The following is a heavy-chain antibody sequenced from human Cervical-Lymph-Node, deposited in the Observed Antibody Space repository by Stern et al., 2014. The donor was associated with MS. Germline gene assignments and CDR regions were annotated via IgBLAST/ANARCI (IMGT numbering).Heavy chain of an antibody. D-gene: IGHD5-18*01. CDR3: ARTAQLWFFDY. Sequence: VQLEESGAEVKKPGASVKVSCKASGYTFTNYFMHWVRQAPGQGLEWMGIISPSDGSRSYAQKFQDRITMTRDTSTSTVYMELSSLRSGDTAVYYCARTAQLWFFDYWGQGALVTVSS. CDR2: ISPSDGSR. J-gene: IGHJ4*02. V-gene: IGHV1-46*03. CDR1: GYTFTNYF.